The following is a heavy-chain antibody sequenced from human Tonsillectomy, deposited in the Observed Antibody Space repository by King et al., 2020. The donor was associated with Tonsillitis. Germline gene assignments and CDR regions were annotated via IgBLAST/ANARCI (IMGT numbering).Heavy chain of an antibody. CDR1: GFTFSSYS. CDR2: ISSSSSTI. CDR3: ARDQGQDY. V-gene: IGHV3-48*01. J-gene: IGHJ4*02. Sequence: QLVQSGGGLVQPGGSLRLSCAASGFTFSSYSMNWVRQAPGKGLEWVSYISSSSSTIYYADSVKGRFTISRDNAKNSLYLQMNSLRAEDTAVYYCARDQGQDYWGQGTLVTVSS.